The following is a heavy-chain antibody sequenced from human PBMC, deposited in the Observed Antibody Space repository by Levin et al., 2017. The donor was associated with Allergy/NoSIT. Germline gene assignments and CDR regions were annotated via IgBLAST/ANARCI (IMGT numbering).Heavy chain of an antibody. CDR3: AKADVPIVMVAATSLDH. D-gene: IGHD2-15*01. CDR2: ISFDGRDD. Sequence: GGSLRLSCAASGLSFSGYGMVWVRQAPGKGLEWVAAISFDGRDDYYADSVKGRFTVSRDNSKNTLFLQMNTLRVEDTAVYYCAKADVPIVMVAATSLDHWGQGTLVAVSS. CDR1: GLSFSGYG. J-gene: IGHJ5*02. V-gene: IGHV3-30*18.